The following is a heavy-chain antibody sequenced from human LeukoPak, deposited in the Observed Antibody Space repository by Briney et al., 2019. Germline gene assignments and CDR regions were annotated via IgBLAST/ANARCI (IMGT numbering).Heavy chain of an antibody. J-gene: IGHJ5*02. CDR2: INPDSGGT. Sequence: ASVKVSCKASGGTFSSYAISWVRQAPGQGLEWMGWINPDSGGTKYAQKFQDRVTMTSDTSISTAYMELSRLRSDDTAVYYCARDHLLFRQPPNWFDPWGQGTLVTVSS. D-gene: IGHD1-14*01. CDR1: GGTFSSYA. V-gene: IGHV1-2*02. CDR3: ARDHLLFRQPPNWFDP.